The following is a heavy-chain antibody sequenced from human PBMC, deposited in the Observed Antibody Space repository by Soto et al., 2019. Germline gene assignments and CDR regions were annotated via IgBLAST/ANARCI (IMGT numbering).Heavy chain of an antibody. D-gene: IGHD2-21*01. J-gene: IGHJ4*02. CDR3: VKGGAYCYNDCTRSY. V-gene: IGHV3-23*01. CDR2: IGLSNSDK. CDR1: GFSFKTYG. Sequence: EVQLLESGGGLVQPGGSLRLSCADSGFSFKTYGMTWVRQAPGKGLEGVAHIGLSNSDKYYADSVKGRFTISRDNSKNMVYLQMNSLRDADTAVYYCVKGGAYCYNDCTRSYWGRGTLVTVSS.